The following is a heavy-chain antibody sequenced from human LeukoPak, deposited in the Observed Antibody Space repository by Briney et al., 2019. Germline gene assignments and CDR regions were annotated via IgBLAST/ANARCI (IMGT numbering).Heavy chain of an antibody. CDR1: GFTFDDYG. CDR2: ISGSGGST. V-gene: IGHV3-23*01. D-gene: IGHD3-22*01. Sequence: QPGGSLRLSCAASGFTFDDYGMSWVRQAPGKGLEWVSAISGSGGSTYYADSVKGRFTISRDNSKNTLYLQMNSLRAEDTAVYYCAKDQVYYYDSSGYYSCNWFDPWGQGTLVTVSS. CDR3: AKDQVYYYDSSGYYSCNWFDP. J-gene: IGHJ5*02.